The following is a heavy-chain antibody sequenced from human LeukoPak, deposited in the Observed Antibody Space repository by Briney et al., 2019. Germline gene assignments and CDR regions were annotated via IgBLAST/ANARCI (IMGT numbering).Heavy chain of an antibody. D-gene: IGHD6-19*01. Sequence: GGSLRLSCAAPGFTFSSYSMNWVRQAPGKGLEWVSVISGIGSTNYADSVKGRFTISRDNSKNTLYLQMNSLRAEDTAVYYCAKGWRAVAGTYYYYYYMDVWGKGTTVTVSS. J-gene: IGHJ6*03. CDR1: GFTFSSYS. CDR3: AKGWRAVAGTYYYYYYMDV. V-gene: IGHV3-23*01. CDR2: ISGIGST.